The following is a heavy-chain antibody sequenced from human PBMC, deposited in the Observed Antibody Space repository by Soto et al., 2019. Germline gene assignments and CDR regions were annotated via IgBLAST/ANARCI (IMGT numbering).Heavy chain of an antibody. J-gene: IGHJ4*02. Sequence: GGSLRLSCAASGFTFSGSAMHWVRQASGKGLEWVGRIRSKANSYATAYAASVKGRFTISRDDSKNTAYLQMNSLKTEDTAVYYCTRHFSSSGIDYWGQGTLVTVSS. CDR2: IRSKANSYAT. CDR1: GFTFSGSA. D-gene: IGHD6-6*01. V-gene: IGHV3-73*01. CDR3: TRHFSSSGIDY.